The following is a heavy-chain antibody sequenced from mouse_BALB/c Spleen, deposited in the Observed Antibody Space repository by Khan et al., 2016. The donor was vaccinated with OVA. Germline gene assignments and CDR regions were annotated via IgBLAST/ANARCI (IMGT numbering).Heavy chain of an antibody. CDR2: INPSNGYT. J-gene: IGHJ3*01. D-gene: IGHD2-14*01. CDR1: GYTFTTYT. CDR3: AREGAYYRSDGWFSY. Sequence: QVQLQQSGAELARPGASVKMSCKASGYTFTTYTMHWVKQRPGQGLEWIGYINPSNGYTNYNLKFKDKSTLTADKSSSTAYMQLSSLTSDYSAVYYCAREGAYYRSDGWFSYWGQGTLVTVSA. V-gene: IGHV1-4*01.